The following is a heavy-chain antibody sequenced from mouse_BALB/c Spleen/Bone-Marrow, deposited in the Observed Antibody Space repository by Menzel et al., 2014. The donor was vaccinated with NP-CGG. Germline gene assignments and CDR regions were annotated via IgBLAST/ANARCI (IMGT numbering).Heavy chain of an antibody. D-gene: IGHD2-4*01. CDR2: ISNGSSTI. Sequence: EVQRVESEGGLVQPGGSRKLSCAASGFTFSSFGMHWVRQAPEKGLEWVAYISNGSSTIYYADTVKGRFTISRDNPKNTLFLQMTSLRSEDTAMYYCARKGAMITHYYAMDYWGQGTSVTVSS. CDR1: GFTFSSFG. CDR3: ARKGAMITHYYAMDY. J-gene: IGHJ4*01. V-gene: IGHV5-17*02.